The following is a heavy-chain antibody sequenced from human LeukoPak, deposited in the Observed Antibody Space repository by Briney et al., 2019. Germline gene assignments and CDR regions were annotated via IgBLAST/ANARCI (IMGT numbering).Heavy chain of an antibody. Sequence: ASVKVSCKASGYTFTSFDINWVRQVTGQGLEWMGWMNPNSGNTGYAQKFQGRVTMTRNTSITTAYMELSRLRSDDTAVYYCARDRTKYCSSTSCPLDYWGQGSLVTVSS. CDR2: MNPNSGNT. CDR3: ARDRTKYCSSTSCPLDY. V-gene: IGHV1-8*01. CDR1: GYTFTSFD. J-gene: IGHJ4*02. D-gene: IGHD2-2*01.